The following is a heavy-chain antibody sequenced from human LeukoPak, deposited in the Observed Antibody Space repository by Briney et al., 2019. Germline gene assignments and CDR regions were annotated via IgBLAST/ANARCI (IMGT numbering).Heavy chain of an antibody. CDR3: ARRRSGGGVDY. CDR2: INHSGST. CDR1: GGSFSGYY. V-gene: IGHV4-34*01. D-gene: IGHD1-26*01. Sequence: NASETLSLTCAVYGGSFSGYYWSWIRQPPGKGLEWIGEINHSGSTNYNPSLKSRVTISVDTSKNQFSLKLSSVTAADTAVYYCARRRSGGGVDYWGQGTLVTVSS. J-gene: IGHJ4*02.